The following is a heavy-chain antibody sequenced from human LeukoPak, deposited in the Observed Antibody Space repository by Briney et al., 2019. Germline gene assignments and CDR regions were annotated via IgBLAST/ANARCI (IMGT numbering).Heavy chain of an antibody. V-gene: IGHV3-20*04. D-gene: IGHD2-2*01. Sequence: GGSLRLSCPASGFAFAEYGMSWVRQVPGKGLEWVSGINWSGGSTGYADPLRGRFTISRDNAKNSLYLQMDSLRAEDTALYYCARAPITSPFYFDSWGQGTLVTVSS. CDR2: INWSGGST. CDR3: ARAPITSPFYFDS. J-gene: IGHJ4*02. CDR1: GFAFAEYG.